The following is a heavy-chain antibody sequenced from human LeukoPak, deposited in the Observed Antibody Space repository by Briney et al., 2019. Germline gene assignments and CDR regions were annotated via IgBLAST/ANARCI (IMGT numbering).Heavy chain of an antibody. CDR2: IKQDGSEK. CDR1: GFTFGSYW. J-gene: IGHJ5*02. V-gene: IGHV3-7*01. CDR3: ARPPHL. Sequence: GGSLRLSCAASGFTFGSYWMSWVRQAPGKGLEWVANIKQDGSEKYYVDSVKGRFTISRDNAKNSLYLQMNSLRAEDTAVYYCARPPHLWGQGTLVTVSS.